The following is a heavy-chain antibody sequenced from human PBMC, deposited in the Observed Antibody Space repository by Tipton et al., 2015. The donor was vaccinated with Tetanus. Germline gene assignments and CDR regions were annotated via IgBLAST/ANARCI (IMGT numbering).Heavy chain of an antibody. CDR3: AKRFRFDLNYYYGMDV. D-gene: IGHD3-9*01. Sequence: SLRLSCAASGFTFSSYGMHWVRQAPGKGLEWVAVISYDGSNKYHADSVKGRFTISRDNSKNTLYLQMNSLRAEDTAVYYCAKRFRFDLNYYYGMDVWGQGTTVTVSS. CDR2: ISYDGSNK. V-gene: IGHV3-30*18. J-gene: IGHJ6*02. CDR1: GFTFSSYG.